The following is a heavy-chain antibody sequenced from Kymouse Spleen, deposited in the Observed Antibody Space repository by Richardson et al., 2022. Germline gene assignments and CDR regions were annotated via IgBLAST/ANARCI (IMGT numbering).Heavy chain of an antibody. D-gene: IGHD3-22*01. V-gene: IGHV4-34*01. CDR2: INHSGST. J-gene: IGHJ4*02. CDR1: GGSFSGYY. CDR3: ARYYYDSSFDY. Sequence: QVQLQQWGAGLLKPSETLSLTCAVYGGSFSGYYWSWIRQPPGKGLEWIGEINHSGSTNYNPSLKSRVTISVDTSKNQFSLKLSSVTAADTAVYYCARYYYDSSFDYWGQGTLVTVSS.